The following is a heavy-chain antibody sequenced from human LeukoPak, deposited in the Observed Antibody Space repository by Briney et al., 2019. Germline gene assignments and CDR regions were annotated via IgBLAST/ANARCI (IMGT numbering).Heavy chain of an antibody. Sequence: GESLKISCKGSGYSFTSYWIGWVRQLPGKGLEWMGIIYPGDSDTRYSPSFQGQVTISADKSISTAYLQWSSLKASDTAMYYCARLHNYGSGSLQFDYWGQGTLVTVSS. D-gene: IGHD3-10*01. CDR2: IYPGDSDT. V-gene: IGHV5-51*01. J-gene: IGHJ4*02. CDR1: GYSFTSYW. CDR3: ARLHNYGSGSLQFDY.